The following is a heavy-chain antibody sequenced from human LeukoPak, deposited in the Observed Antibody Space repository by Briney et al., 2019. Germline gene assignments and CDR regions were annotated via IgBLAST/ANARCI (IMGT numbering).Heavy chain of an antibody. CDR1: GFTFGIYG. J-gene: IGHJ4*02. Sequence: GGSLRLSCAASGFTFGIYGMSWVRQAPGKGLEWVSGISGSGSGGTTYYADSVKGRFTISRDNSKNTLYLQMNSLRAEDTAVYYCAKTPSFDWLLLGGFYFDYWGQGTLVTVSS. CDR3: AKTPSFDWLLLGGFYFDY. V-gene: IGHV3-23*01. D-gene: IGHD3-9*01. CDR2: ISGSGSGGTT.